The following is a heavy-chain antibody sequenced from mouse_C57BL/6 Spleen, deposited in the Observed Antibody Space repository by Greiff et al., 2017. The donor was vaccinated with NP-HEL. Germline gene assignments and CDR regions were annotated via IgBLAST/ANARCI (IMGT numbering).Heavy chain of an antibody. CDR1: GYTFTDYN. Sequence: EVQLQQSGPELVKPGASVKMSCKASGYTFTDYNMHWVKQSHGKSLEWIGYINPNNGGTSYNQKFKGKATLTVNKSSSTAYMELRSLTSEDSAVYYCARGGGYGRYYYAMDYWGQGTSVTVSS. CDR2: INPNNGGT. J-gene: IGHJ4*01. V-gene: IGHV1-22*01. CDR3: ARGGGYGRYYYAMDY. D-gene: IGHD2-2*01.